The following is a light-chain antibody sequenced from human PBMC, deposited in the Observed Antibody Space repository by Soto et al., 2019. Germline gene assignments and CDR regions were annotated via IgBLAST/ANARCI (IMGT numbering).Light chain of an antibody. V-gene: IGLV2-23*01. Sequence: QSALTQPASVSGSPGQSITISCTGTSSDIGSYNLVSWYQQHPGKAPKLMIYEASKRPSGISNRFFGSKSGNTASLTISGLQAEDEADYYCCSYAGSSTVVFGGGTKVTVL. CDR1: SSDIGSYNL. J-gene: IGLJ3*02. CDR2: EAS. CDR3: CSYAGSSTVV.